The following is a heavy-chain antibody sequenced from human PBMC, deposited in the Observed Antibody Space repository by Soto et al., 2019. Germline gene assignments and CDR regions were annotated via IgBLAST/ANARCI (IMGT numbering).Heavy chain of an antibody. CDR1: GYTFTSYY. D-gene: IGHD3-10*01. CDR2: INPSGGST. Sequence: ASVKVSCKASGYTFTSYYMHWVRQAPGQGLEWMGIINPSGGSTSYAQKFQGRVTMTTDTSTSTVYMELSSLRSDDTAVYYCARITMVRGLFDPWGQGTLVTVSS. J-gene: IGHJ5*02. V-gene: IGHV1-46*01. CDR3: ARITMVRGLFDP.